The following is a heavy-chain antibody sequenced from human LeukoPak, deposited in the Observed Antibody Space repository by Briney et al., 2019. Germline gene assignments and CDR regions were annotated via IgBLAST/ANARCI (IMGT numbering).Heavy chain of an antibody. J-gene: IGHJ4*02. V-gene: IGHV1-46*01. D-gene: IGHD1-26*01. CDR2: INPSGVTT. CDR1: GYTFSSYY. Sequence: ASVKVSCKASGYTFSSYYLHWVRQAPGQGLEWMGVINPSGVTTSFAQKLEGRVTMTSDTSTSTVYMELSSLRSEDTAVYYCARVHSGHSWGAYFDYWGQGSLVTVSS. CDR3: ARVHSGHSWGAYFDY.